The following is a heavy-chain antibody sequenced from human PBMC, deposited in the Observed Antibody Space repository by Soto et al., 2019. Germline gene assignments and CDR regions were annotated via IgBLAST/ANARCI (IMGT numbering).Heavy chain of an antibody. D-gene: IGHD3-9*01. CDR2: INANSGGT. CDR3: ARGGVLRYFDPYGMDV. V-gene: IGHV1-2*04. J-gene: IGHJ6*02. CDR1: GYTFTSYA. Sequence: ASVKVSCKASGYTFTSYAMHWVRQAPGQRLEWMGWINANSGGTNYAQKFQGWVTMTRDTSISTAYMELSRLRSDDTAVYYCARGGVLRYFDPYGMDVWGQGTTVTVSS.